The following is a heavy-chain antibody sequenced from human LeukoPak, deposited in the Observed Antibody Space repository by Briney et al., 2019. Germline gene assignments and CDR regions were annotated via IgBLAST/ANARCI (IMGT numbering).Heavy chain of an antibody. D-gene: IGHD6-19*01. Sequence: GGALRLSCTTSGFTFSTYWMNWVRQAPGKGLEWVATIKQDGSDKYVDSVRGRFTISRDNAKNSLYLQMDSLRAEDTAVYYCGRDLDSSGWYELVYWGQGTLVTVSS. CDR2: IKQDGSDK. CDR1: GFTFSTYW. J-gene: IGHJ4*02. V-gene: IGHV3-7*01. CDR3: GRDLDSSGWYELVY.